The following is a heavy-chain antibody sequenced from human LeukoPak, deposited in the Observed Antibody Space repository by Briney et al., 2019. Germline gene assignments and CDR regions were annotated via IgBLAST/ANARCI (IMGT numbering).Heavy chain of an antibody. CDR2: HHYSGNT. J-gene: IGHJ4*02. Sequence: PSETLSLTCTVSDGSISGYYWSWIRQPPGKGLEWIGYHHYSGNTDYNPSLKSRVTISIDTSKNQISLKLSSVTAADTAVYYCARGSEILDYWGQGTLVTVSS. V-gene: IGHV4-59*01. CDR3: ARGSEILDY. CDR1: DGSISGYY. D-gene: IGHD5-24*01.